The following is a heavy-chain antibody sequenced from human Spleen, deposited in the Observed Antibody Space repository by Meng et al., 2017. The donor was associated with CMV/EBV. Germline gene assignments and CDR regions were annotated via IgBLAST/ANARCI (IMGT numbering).Heavy chain of an antibody. J-gene: IGHJ5*02. CDR3: ARDPRGRRKYCSGGSCSLGGWFDP. D-gene: IGHD2-15*01. Sequence: GGSLRLSCAASRFTFSSYAMSWVRQAPGKGLEWVSVISGSGSSAYYADSVKGRFTTSRDNSKNTLFLQMNSLRNEDSALYFCARDPRGRRKYCSGGSCSLGGWFDPWGQGTLVTVSS. V-gene: IGHV3-23*01. CDR2: ISGSGSSA. CDR1: RFTFSSYA.